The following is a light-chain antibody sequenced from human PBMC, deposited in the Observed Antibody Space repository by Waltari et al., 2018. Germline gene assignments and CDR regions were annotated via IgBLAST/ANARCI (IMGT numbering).Light chain of an antibody. J-gene: IGKJ2*01. CDR3: HQYYTTPYT. Sequence: DIVMTQSPDSLAVSLGERAPFNCKSSQSILYSSNHKNYLAWYQQKPGQPPKLLIYWASTRESGVPDRFSGSGSGTDFTLTISSLQAEDVAVYYCHQYYTTPYTFGQGTKLEIK. CDR1: QSILYSSNHKNY. V-gene: IGKV4-1*01. CDR2: WAS.